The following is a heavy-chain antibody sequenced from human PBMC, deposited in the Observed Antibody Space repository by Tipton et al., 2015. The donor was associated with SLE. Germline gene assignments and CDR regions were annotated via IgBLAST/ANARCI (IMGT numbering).Heavy chain of an antibody. D-gene: IGHD5-12*01. Sequence: SLRLSCTASGFSFGDYALSWFRQAPGKRLEWVGFIRSKAYGGTTEYAASVKGRFTISRDDSKSIAYLQMTSLKTEDTAVYYCTRASYSGYDYSFDSWGQGTLVTVSS. CDR1: GFSFGDYA. V-gene: IGHV3-49*03. CDR2: IRSKAYGGTT. CDR3: TRASYSGYDYSFDS. J-gene: IGHJ4*02.